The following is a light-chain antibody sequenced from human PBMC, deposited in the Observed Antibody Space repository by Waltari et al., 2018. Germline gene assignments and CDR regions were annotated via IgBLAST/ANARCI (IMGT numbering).Light chain of an antibody. V-gene: IGKV4-1*01. CDR3: QQYYSPPLT. J-gene: IGKJ4*01. CDR1: QTILSSSNNKNA. Sequence: DIVMTQSPDSLAVSLGEGATINRKTSQTILSSSNNKNALAWYQQKPGHPPKLLIYWASNRTSGVPDRFSGRGSETDFTLTISRLQADDVAVYYCQQYYSPPLTFGGGTKVEIK. CDR2: WAS.